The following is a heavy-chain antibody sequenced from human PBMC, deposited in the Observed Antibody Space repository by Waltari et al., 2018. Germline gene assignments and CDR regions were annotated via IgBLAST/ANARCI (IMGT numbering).Heavy chain of an antibody. V-gene: IGHV3-64*01. D-gene: IGHD6-6*01. CDR3: ARDPHGVAARPYYFDY. CDR1: GFTFSSYA. CDR2: ISSNGGST. J-gene: IGHJ4*02. Sequence: EVQLVESGGGLVQPGGSLRLSCAASGFTFSSYAMPWVRQAPGKGLEYVSAISSNGGSTYYANSVKGRFTISRDNSKNTLYLQMGSLRAEDMAVYYCARDPHGVAARPYYFDYWGQGTLVTVSS.